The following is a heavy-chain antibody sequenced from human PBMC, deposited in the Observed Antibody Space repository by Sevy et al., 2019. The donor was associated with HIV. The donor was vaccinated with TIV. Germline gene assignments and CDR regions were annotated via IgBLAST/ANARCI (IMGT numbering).Heavy chain of an antibody. J-gene: IGHJ6*02. Sequence: GGSLRLSCAAYGFTFSSYAMHWVRQAPGKGLEWVAVISYDGSNKYYADSVKGRFTISRDNSKNTLYLQMNSLRAEDTAVYYCARGGRGPYYYYGMDVWGQGTTVTVSS. V-gene: IGHV3-30*04. D-gene: IGHD3-10*01. CDR2: ISYDGSNK. CDR3: ARGGRGPYYYYGMDV. CDR1: GFTFSSYA.